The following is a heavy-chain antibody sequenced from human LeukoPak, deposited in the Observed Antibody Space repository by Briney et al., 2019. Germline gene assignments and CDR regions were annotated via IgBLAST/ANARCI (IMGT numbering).Heavy chain of an antibody. J-gene: IGHJ6*02. D-gene: IGHD6-13*01. Sequence: QTLSLTCAISGDSFSSNSAAWNWLRQSPSRGLEWLGRTYYRSKLYNDYAVSVKSLITINPDTSKNQFSLQLNSVTPEDTAVYYCARDISIAAAGPYYYYGMDVWGQGTTVTVSS. CDR2: TYYRSKLYN. CDR3: ARDISIAAAGPYYYYGMDV. CDR1: GDSFSSNSAA. V-gene: IGHV6-1*01.